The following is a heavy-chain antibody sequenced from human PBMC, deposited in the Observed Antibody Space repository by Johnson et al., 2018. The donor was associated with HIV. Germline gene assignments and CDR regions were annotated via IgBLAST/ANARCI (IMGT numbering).Heavy chain of an antibody. CDR2: INVDGREK. CDR3: ARGTLAAFDI. V-gene: IGHV3-7*03. D-gene: IGHD2-2*01. CDR1: GFTFSDFR. J-gene: IGHJ3*02. Sequence: VQLVESGGGLVQPGGSLRLSCTASGFTFSDFRMSWVRQAPGRGLEWVANINVDGREKYYVDSVKGRFTISRDNAKNSVYLQMNSLRAEDTAVYYCARGTLAAFDIWGQGTMVTVSS.